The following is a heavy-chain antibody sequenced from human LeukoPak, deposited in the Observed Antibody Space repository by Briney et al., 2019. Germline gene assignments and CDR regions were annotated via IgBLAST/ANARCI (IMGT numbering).Heavy chain of an antibody. CDR1: GGSISSYY. J-gene: IGHJ4*02. Sequence: PSETLSLTCTVSGGSISSYYWSWIRQPPGKGLEWIGYIYYSGSTNYNPSLKSRVTISVDTSKNQFSLKLSSVTAADTAVYYCARDEGNLVGYWGQGTLVTVSS. CDR3: ARDEGNLVGY. D-gene: IGHD4-23*01. CDR2: IYYSGST. V-gene: IGHV4-59*01.